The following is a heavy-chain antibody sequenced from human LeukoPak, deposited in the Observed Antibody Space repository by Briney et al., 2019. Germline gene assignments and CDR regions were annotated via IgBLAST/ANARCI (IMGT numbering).Heavy chain of an antibody. J-gene: IGHJ6*03. D-gene: IGHD3-10*01. CDR3: ARLGYGSGSYFDRFFADYYYYYMDV. CDR2: IYYSGST. Sequence: PSETLSLTCTVSGGSISSYYWSWIRQPPGKGLEWIGYIYYSGSTYYNPSLKSRVTISVDMSKNQFSLKLSSVTAADTAVYYCARLGYGSGSYFDRFFADYYYYYMDVWGKGTTVTISS. CDR1: GGSISSYY. V-gene: IGHV4-59*08.